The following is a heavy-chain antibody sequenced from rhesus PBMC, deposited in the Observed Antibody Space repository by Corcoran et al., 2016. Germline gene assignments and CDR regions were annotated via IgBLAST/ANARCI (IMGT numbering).Heavy chain of an antibody. CDR3: ARSRIEYSNVYFEF. CDR1: GFSISTSGMG. Sequence: QVTLKESGPALVKPTQTLPLTCTFSGFSISTSGMGVGWIRQPPGKALEWLALLYWDDDKYYSTSLKSRLTISKDTSKNQVVLTMTNMDPVDTATYYCARSRIEYSNVYFEFWGQGALVTVSS. J-gene: IGHJ1*01. D-gene: IGHD4-23*01. V-gene: IGHV2-174*01. CDR2: LYWDDDK.